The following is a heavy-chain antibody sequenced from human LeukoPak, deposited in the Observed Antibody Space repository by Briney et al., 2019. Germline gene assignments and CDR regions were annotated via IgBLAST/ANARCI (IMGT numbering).Heavy chain of an antibody. D-gene: IGHD6-13*01. CDR3: ARAGWSSRGY. V-gene: IGHV3-48*01. CDR1: GFTFSSYS. J-gene: IGHJ4*02. Sequence: GGSLRLSCAASGFTFSSYSMNWVRQAPGKGLEWVSYISSSSSTIYYADSVKGRFTISRDNTKNSLYLQMNSLRAEDTAVYYCARAGWSSRGYWGQGTLVTVSS. CDR2: ISSSSSTI.